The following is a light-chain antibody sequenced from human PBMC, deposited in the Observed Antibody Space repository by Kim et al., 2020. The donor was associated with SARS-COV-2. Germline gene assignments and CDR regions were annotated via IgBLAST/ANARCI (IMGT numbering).Light chain of an antibody. Sequence: GDRVTITCRASQGLSSALAWYQQKPGKAPHLLIYYASTSENGVPSRFSGSGSGTNFTLTINSLQPEDFATYYCLQFNNYLWTFGQGTKVDI. V-gene: IGKV1D-13*01. CDR3: LQFNNYLWT. CDR2: YAS. J-gene: IGKJ1*01. CDR1: QGLSSA.